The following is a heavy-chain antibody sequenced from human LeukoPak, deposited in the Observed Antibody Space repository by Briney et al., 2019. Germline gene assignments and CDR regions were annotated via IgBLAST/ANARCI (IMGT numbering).Heavy chain of an antibody. CDR3: ARSPVRYHFVY. CDR2: FYNSGST. J-gene: IGHJ4*02. V-gene: IGHV4-59*08. Sequence: PSETLSLTCTVSGDSISNSYWSWIRQPPGKGLEYIGYFYNSGSTSYNPSLKSRATISVDTSKNQFSLELSSVTAADTAVYYCARSPVRYHFVYWGQGTLVTVSS. D-gene: IGHD1-26*01. CDR1: GDSISNSY.